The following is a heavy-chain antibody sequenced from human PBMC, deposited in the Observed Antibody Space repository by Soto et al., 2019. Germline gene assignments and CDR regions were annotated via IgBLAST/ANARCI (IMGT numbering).Heavy chain of an antibody. J-gene: IGHJ6*04. V-gene: IGHV4-34*01. Sequence: QVQLQQWGAGLLKPSETLSLTCAVYGGSFSGYYWSWIRQPPGKGLEWIGEINHSGSTNYNPSLKSRVTISVDTSKNQFSLKLSSVTAADTAVYCCARPGYGSGNVWGKGTTVTVSS. CDR3: ARPGYGSGNV. CDR1: GGSFSGYY. D-gene: IGHD3-10*01. CDR2: INHSGST.